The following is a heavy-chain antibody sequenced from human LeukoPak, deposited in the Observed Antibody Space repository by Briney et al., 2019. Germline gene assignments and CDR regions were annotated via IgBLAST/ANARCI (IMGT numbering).Heavy chain of an antibody. V-gene: IGHV3-21*01. CDR1: GFTSSSYS. Sequence: GGSLRLSCAASGFTSSSYSMNWVRQAPGKGLEWVSSISSSSDYIYYADSVKGRFTISRDNARNSLYLQMNSLRAEDTAVYYCARSRSVSNYKGMDVWGQGTTVTVSS. CDR2: ISSSSDYI. CDR3: ARSRSVSNYKGMDV. J-gene: IGHJ6*02. D-gene: IGHD5/OR15-5a*01.